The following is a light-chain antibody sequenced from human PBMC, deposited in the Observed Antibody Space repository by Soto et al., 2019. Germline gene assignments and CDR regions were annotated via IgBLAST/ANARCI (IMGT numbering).Light chain of an antibody. CDR2: EVT. Sequence: QSALTQPASVSGSLGQSITISCTGTSSDVGGYNYVSWYQQHPGKAPKLLIYEVTNRPSGVSNRFSGSKSGNTASLTISGLQAEDEADYYCNSYTTLSNRVFGTGTKLTVL. V-gene: IGLV2-14*01. J-gene: IGLJ1*01. CDR1: SSDVGGYNY. CDR3: NSYTTLSNRV.